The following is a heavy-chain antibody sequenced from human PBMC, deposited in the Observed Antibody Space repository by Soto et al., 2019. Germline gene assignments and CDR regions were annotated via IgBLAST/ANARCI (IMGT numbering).Heavy chain of an antibody. J-gene: IGHJ4*02. Sequence: SETLSLTCTVSGGSISPYYWTWIRQPPGKGLEWIGHIYYSGSTSYNPSLKSRVTISVDTSKNQFSLKLNSVTAADTAVYFCARDASPAYWGQGTLVTVSS. V-gene: IGHV4-59*01. CDR2: IYYSGST. CDR1: GGSISPYY. CDR3: ARDASPAY.